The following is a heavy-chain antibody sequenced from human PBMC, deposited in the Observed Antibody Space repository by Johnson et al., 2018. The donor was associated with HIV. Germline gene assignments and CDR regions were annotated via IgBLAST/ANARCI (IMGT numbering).Heavy chain of an antibody. D-gene: IGHD3-16*02. Sequence: VQLVESGGGLVQPGGSLRLSCAASGFTVNSNYINWVRQAPGTGLECVSGIYSGGRTYYADSVKGRFPISRDNSKNTLYLQMNSLRAEDTAVYYCARDRVITFGGVIGRGAFDIWGQGTMVTVSS. J-gene: IGHJ3*02. CDR1: GFTVNSNY. CDR3: ARDRVITFGGVIGRGAFDI. CDR2: IYSGGRT. V-gene: IGHV3-66*01.